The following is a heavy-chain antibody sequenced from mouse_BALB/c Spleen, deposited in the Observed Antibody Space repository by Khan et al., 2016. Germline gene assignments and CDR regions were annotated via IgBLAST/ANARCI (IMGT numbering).Heavy chain of an antibody. V-gene: IGHV1-54*01. CDR2: INPGSGGN. CDR3: ARGTYNFLFAMDY. CDR1: GYAFTKYL. J-gene: IGHJ4*01. D-gene: IGHD2-14*01. Sequence: QVQLQQSGAELVRPGTSVKVSCKASGYAFTKYLIEWVKQRPGQGLEWIGVINPGSGGNNYNEEFKGKATLTADKSSSTAYMQLSSLTSDDSAVYFCARGTYNFLFAMDYWGQGTSVTVSS.